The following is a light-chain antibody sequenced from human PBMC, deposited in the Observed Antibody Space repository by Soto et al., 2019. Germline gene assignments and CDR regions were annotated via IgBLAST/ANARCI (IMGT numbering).Light chain of an antibody. CDR2: DSD. V-gene: IGLV1-51*01. CDR3: GAWDGSLSVVL. J-gene: IGLJ2*01. CDR1: SANIGSNY. Sequence: QSVLTQPPSVSAAPGQKVTISCSGSSANIGSNYVSWYQHLPGTAPKLVIYDSDRRPSEIPDRFSGSKSGNSATLDITGLQTGDEADYYCGAWDGSLSVVLFGGGTKLTVL.